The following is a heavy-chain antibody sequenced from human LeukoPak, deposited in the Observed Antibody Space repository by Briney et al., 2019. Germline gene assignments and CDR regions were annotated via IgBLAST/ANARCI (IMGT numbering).Heavy chain of an antibody. CDR2: IIPIFGTA. D-gene: IGHD3-9*01. Sequence: SVKVSCKASGGTSSSYAISWVRQAPGQGLEWMGGIIPIFGTANYAQKFQGRVTITADESTSTAYMELSSLRSEDTAVYYCARLLRYFDWSDSGFDYWGQGTLVTVSS. CDR1: GGTSSSYA. CDR3: ARLLRYFDWSDSGFDY. J-gene: IGHJ4*02. V-gene: IGHV1-69*13.